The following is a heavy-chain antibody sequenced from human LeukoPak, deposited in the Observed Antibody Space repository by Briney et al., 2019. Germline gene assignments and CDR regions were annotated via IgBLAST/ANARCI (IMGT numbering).Heavy chain of an antibody. V-gene: IGHV3-66*01. J-gene: IGHJ4*02. Sequence: GGSLRLSCAASGFTVSSNYMSWVRQAPGKGLEWVSFIYSGGSTYYADSVKGRFTISRDNSKNTLYLQMNSLRAEDTAVYYCATRGIGYYFDYWGQGTLVTVSS. D-gene: IGHD3-16*01. CDR2: IYSGGST. CDR1: GFTVSSNY. CDR3: ATRGIGYYFDY.